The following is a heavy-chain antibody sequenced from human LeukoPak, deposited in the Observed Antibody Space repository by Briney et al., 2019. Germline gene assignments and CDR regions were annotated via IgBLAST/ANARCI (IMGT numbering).Heavy chain of an antibody. V-gene: IGHV4-4*07. D-gene: IGHD3-22*01. CDR2: IYTSGST. Sequence: SETLSLTCTVSGGSISSYYWSWIRQPAGKGLEWIGRIYTSGSTNYNPSLKSRVTMSVDTPKNQFSLKLSSVTAADTAVYYCARVADSSGYYVYYFDYWGQGTLVTVSS. CDR3: ARVADSSGYYVYYFDY. CDR1: GGSISSYY. J-gene: IGHJ4*02.